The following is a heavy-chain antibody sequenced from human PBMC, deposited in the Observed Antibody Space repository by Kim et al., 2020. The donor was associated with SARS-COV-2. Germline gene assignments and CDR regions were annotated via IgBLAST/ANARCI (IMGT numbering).Heavy chain of an antibody. CDR2: IQNSGST. Sequence: SETLSLTCTVSGASLNSFDWSWIRQAPGRGLEWIGYIQNSGSTNYNPSLKSRLTISLDASANQFSLKLSSVIAADTAVYYCARGGWSLGYWWQGTLVPVS. V-gene: IGHV4-59*13. CDR1: GASLNSFD. J-gene: IGHJ4*02. CDR3: ARGGWSLGY. D-gene: IGHD2-15*01.